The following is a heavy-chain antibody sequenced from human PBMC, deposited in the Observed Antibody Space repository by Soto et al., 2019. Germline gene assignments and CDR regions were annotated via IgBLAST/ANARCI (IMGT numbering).Heavy chain of an antibody. CDR3: ARASLSHYYYDGMDV. CDR1: GFTFSSYA. V-gene: IGHV3-30-3*01. Sequence: GGSLRLSCAASGFTFSSYAMHWVRQAPGKGLEWVAVISYDGSNKYYADSVKGRSTISRDNSKNTLYLQMNGLRAEDTAVYYCARASLSHYYYDGMDVWGQVTTVTIAS. CDR2: ISYDGSNK. J-gene: IGHJ6*02.